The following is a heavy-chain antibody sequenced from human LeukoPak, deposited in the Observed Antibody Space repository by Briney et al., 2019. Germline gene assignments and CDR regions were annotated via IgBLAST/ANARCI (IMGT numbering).Heavy chain of an antibody. J-gene: IGHJ4*02. CDR3: ARVRTGSYYIDY. CDR1: GGSVSSNSYY. CDR2: LFYSGST. Sequence: SETLSLTCTVSGGSVSSNSYYWSWIRQPPGKGLECIGYLFYSGSTNYNPSLKSRVTISVDTSKDQFSLKLNSVTAVDTAVYYCARVRTGSYYIDYWGQGTLVTVSS. V-gene: IGHV4-61*01. D-gene: IGHD1-26*01.